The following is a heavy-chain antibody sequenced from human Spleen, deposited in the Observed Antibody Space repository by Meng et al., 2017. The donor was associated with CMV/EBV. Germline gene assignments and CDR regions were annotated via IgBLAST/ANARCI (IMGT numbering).Heavy chain of an antibody. V-gene: IGHV1-69*05. Sequence: SRGRFSHYSMRWVRQAPGQGLEWMGGIIPIFGTTNYAQKFQGRVTITTDESTRTAYMELSSLRSEDTAVYYCASEMTAAGTGDFDYWGQGTLVTVSS. CDR3: ASEMTAAGTGDFDY. D-gene: IGHD6-13*01. CDR1: RGRFSHYS. CDR2: IIPIFGTT. J-gene: IGHJ4*02.